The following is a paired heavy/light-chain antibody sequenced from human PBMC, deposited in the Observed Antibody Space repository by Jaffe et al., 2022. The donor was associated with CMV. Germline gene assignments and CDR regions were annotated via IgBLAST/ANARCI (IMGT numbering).Light chain of an antibody. CDR1: KSNIGAGYD. V-gene: IGLV1-40*01. CDR3: QSYDNSLTYVV. J-gene: IGLJ2*01. CDR2: ANG. Sequence: QSVLTQPPSVSGAPGQRVAISCTGSKSNIGAGYDVHWYQHLPGTAPKLLIFANGNRPSGVPDRFSGSKSGTSASLAITGLQAEDEGSYYCQSYDNSLTYVVFGGGTKLTVV.
Heavy chain of an antibody. D-gene: IGHD1-26*01. CDR3: ARDRSGSSWGYFDY. CDR2: INGYSGNT. J-gene: IGHJ4*02. V-gene: IGHV1-18*01. CDR1: GYRFANYG. Sequence: QVQLVQSGAEVKIPGASVKVSCKTSGYRFANYGISWVRQAPGQGLEWMGWINGYSGNTQYAQNFQDRVTVSTDTSTSTAYMEVRSLRSDDTAVYYCARDRSGSSWGYFDYWGQGTLVTVSS.